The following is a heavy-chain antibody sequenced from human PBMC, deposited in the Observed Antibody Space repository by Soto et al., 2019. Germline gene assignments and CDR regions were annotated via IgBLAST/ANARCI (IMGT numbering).Heavy chain of an antibody. CDR2: INHNSGGT. V-gene: IGHV1-2*02. CDR1: GYTFTGYY. CDR3: ARPFRFLEWSDAFDI. J-gene: IGHJ3*02. Sequence: ASVKVSCKASGYTFTGYYMHWVRQAPGQGLEWMGWINHNSGGTNYAQKFQGRVTMTRDTSISTAYMELSRLRSDDTAVYYCARPFRFLEWSDAFDIWGQGTMVTVSS. D-gene: IGHD3-3*01.